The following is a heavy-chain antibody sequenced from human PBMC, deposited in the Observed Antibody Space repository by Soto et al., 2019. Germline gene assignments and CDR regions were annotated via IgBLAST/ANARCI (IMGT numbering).Heavy chain of an antibody. V-gene: IGHV3-9*01. Sequence: EVQLVESGGGLVQPGRSLRLSCVASGFTFYNHGMHWVRQAPGRGLEWVSGITWSSDSMGYADSVKGRFTISRDNAKNSLYLQMNRLRPEDTALYYCAKDDSGFSGYMDVWGKGTTVTVSS. CDR2: ITWSSDSM. CDR1: GFTFYNHG. CDR3: AKDDSGFSGYMDV. J-gene: IGHJ6*03. D-gene: IGHD3-10*01.